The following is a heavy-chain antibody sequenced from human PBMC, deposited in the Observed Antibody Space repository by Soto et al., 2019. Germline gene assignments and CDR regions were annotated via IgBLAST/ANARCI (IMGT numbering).Heavy chain of an antibody. J-gene: IGHJ5*02. CDR2: IYYSGST. CDR1: GGSISSGGYH. CDR3: ARGKNWFDP. Sequence: PSETLSLTCTVSGGSISSGGYHWSWIRQHPGKGLEWIGYIYYSGSTYYNPSLKSRVTISVDTSKNQFSLELSSVTAADTAVYYCARGKNWFDPWGQGTLVTVSS. V-gene: IGHV4-31*03.